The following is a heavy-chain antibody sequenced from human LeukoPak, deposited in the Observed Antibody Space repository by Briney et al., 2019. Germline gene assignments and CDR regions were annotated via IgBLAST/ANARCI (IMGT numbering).Heavy chain of an antibody. Sequence: PSETLSLTCAVYGGSFSGYYWSWIRQPPGKGLEWIGFVSYSGSTNYNPSLNGRVTISLDTSKNQFSLRLNSVTAADTAVYYCARGGASSRYFDYWGQGTLVTVSS. V-gene: IGHV4-59*12. CDR1: GGSFSGYY. D-gene: IGHD1-26*01. CDR2: VSYSGST. CDR3: ARGGASSRYFDY. J-gene: IGHJ4*02.